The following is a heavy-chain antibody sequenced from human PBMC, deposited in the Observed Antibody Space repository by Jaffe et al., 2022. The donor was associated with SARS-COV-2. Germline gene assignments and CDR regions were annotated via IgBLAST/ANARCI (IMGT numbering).Heavy chain of an antibody. CDR3: ARGAYDGGGQYVVDS. J-gene: IGHJ5*01. CDR1: GFTFSTYW. V-gene: IGHV3-74*01. D-gene: IGHD3-22*01. CDR2: VNGGGGGT. Sequence: EVQLVESGGGLIQPGGSLRLSCTASGFTFSTYWMHWVRQSPGKGLVWVSRVNGGGGGTNYADSVKGRFTISRDNAKNTLYLQMNSLTAEDTAVYYCARGAYDGGGQYVVDSWGQGALVTVSS.